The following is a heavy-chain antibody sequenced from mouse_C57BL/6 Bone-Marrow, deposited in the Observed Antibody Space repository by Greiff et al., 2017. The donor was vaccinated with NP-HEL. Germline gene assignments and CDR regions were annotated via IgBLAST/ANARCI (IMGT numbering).Heavy chain of an antibody. Sequence: VQLQQSGPVLVKPGASVKMSCKASGYTFTDYYMNWVKQSHGKSLEWIGVINPYNGGTSYNQKFKGKATLTVDKSSSTAYMELNSLTSEDSAVYYCARYPDVGWYFDVWGTGTTVTVSS. J-gene: IGHJ1*03. CDR1: GYTFTDYY. CDR3: ARYPDVGWYFDV. V-gene: IGHV1-19*01. CDR2: INPYNGGT.